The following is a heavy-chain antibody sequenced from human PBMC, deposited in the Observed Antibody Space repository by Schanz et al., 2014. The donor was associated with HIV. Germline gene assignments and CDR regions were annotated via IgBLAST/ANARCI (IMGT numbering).Heavy chain of an antibody. V-gene: IGHV4-30-4*01. J-gene: IGHJ5*02. D-gene: IGHD3-10*01. Sequence: QVQLQESGPGLVKPSQTLSLTCTVSGGSISSGDNYWSWIRQPPGKGLEWIANIYNSRSTYYNPSLKSRVTMSVDTSKNQFSLKLSSVTAADTAVYYCARGQSRGYNWFDPWGQGTLVTVSS. CDR3: ARGQSRGYNWFDP. CDR1: GGSISSGDNY. CDR2: IYNSRST.